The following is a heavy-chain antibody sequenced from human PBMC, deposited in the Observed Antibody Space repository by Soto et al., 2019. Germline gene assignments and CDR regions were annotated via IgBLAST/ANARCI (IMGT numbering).Heavy chain of an antibody. CDR3: ARMRPTEDTYGYYYYLDY. V-gene: IGHV2-70*11. CDR2: IDWDDEK. CDR1: GFSLTPREVC. J-gene: IGHJ4*02. Sequence: GSGATLVNPTQTLTLTCTFSGFSLTPREVCVSWIRQPPGKALEWLARIDWDDEKYYSTSLKTRLTISKDTSKNQVVLTMTNMDPVDTATYYCARMRPTEDTYGYYYYLDYWGQGTPVTV. D-gene: IGHD3-22*01.